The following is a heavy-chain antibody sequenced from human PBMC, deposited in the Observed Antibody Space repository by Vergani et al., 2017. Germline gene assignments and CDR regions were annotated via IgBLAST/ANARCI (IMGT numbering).Heavy chain of an antibody. Sequence: VQLVESGGGVVQPGGSLRLSCIASGFTFRIYGMHWVRQAPGKGLEWVGFVRNKEDGGTPEHAASVKGRFTISRDDSKAIAYLQMNSLKTEDTAVYYCTTGFPGSSWSTYWGQGTLVTVSS. D-gene: IGHD6-13*01. CDR3: TTGFPGSSWSTY. CDR1: GFTFRIYG. V-gene: IGHV3-49*04. CDR2: VRNKEDGGTP. J-gene: IGHJ4*01.